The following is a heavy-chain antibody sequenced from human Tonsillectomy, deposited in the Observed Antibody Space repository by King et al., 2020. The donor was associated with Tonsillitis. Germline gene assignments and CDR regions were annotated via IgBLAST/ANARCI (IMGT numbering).Heavy chain of an antibody. CDR3: ASKTDDYGDYGEEYDAFDI. Sequence: QLQESGPGLVKPSETLSLTCTVSGGSISSYYWSWIRQPPGKGLEWIGYIYYSGSTNYNPSLKSRVTISVDTSKNQFSLKLSSVTAADTAVYYCASKTDDYGDYGEEYDAFDIWGQGTMVTVSS. J-gene: IGHJ3*02. D-gene: IGHD4-17*01. V-gene: IGHV4-59*01. CDR2: IYYSGST. CDR1: GGSISSYY.